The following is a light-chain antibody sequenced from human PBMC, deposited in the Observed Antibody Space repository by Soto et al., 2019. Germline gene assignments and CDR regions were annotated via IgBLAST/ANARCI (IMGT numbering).Light chain of an antibody. CDR3: QEYDNWPLYT. Sequence: EIVMTQSPATLSVSPGERATLSCRASQSVSSNLAWYQQKPGQAPRLLMYTASTRATGIPARFSGSGSGTEFTLTISSLQSEDFAVYYCQEYDNWPLYTCGQGTKLEIK. V-gene: IGKV3-15*01. CDR2: TAS. J-gene: IGKJ2*01. CDR1: QSVSSN.